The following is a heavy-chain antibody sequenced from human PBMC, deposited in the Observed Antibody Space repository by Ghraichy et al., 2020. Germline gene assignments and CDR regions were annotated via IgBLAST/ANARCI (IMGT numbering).Heavy chain of an antibody. V-gene: IGHV3-7*01. CDR1: GFTFSNYW. J-gene: IGHJ4*02. CDR2: IKEDGSEK. CDR3: ASRRDLVDY. Sequence: GGSLRLSCAASGFTFSNYWMTWVRQAPGKGLEWVANIKEDGSEKYYVDSVKGRFTISRDNAKNSLYLQMNTLGAEDTAVYYCASRRDLVDYWGQGTLVTVSS.